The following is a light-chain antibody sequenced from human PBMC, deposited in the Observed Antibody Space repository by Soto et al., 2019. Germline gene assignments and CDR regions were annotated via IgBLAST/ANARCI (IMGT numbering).Light chain of an antibody. CDR3: GSYTSSSTRV. CDR1: SSDVGGYQY. J-gene: IGLJ1*01. Sequence: QSALTQPASVSGSPGQSITISCTGTSSDVGGYQYVSWYQQHPGEAPKLMIYDVSNRLSGVSNCFSGSKSGNTASLTICGLQAEDEADYYCGSYTSSSTRVFGTGTKVTVL. CDR2: DVS. V-gene: IGLV2-14*01.